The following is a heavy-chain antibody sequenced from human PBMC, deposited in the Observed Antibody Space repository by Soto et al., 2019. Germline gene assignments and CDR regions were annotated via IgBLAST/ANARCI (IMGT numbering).Heavy chain of an antibody. J-gene: IGHJ4*02. CDR2: IIPILGIE. D-gene: IGHD6-19*01. Sequence: SVKVSCKASGGTFSSYTISWVRQAPGQGLEWMGRIIPILGIENYAQKFQGRVTITADKSTSTACMELSSLSSEDTAVYYCARLRIAVAGYFDYWGQGTLVTVSS. CDR3: ARLRIAVAGYFDY. CDR1: GGTFSSYT. V-gene: IGHV1-69*02.